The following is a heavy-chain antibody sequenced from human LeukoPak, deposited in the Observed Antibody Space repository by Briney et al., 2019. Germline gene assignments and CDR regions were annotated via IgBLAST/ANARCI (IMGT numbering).Heavy chain of an antibody. V-gene: IGHV3-21*06. Sequence: GGSLRLSCAASGFTFRSFTMNWVRQAPGKGLEWVSSISTTSDYIYYTVSVKGRFTISRDNAKNLLYLQMNSLRAEDTAVYFCARVAGVPTIAARVDNWGQGTLLTVSS. CDR1: GFTFRSFT. D-gene: IGHD6-6*01. CDR3: ARVAGVPTIAARVDN. J-gene: IGHJ4*02. CDR2: ISTTSDYI.